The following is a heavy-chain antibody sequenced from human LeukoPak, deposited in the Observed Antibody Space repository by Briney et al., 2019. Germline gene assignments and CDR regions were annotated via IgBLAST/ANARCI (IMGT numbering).Heavy chain of an antibody. V-gene: IGHV4-34*01. J-gene: IGHJ4*02. D-gene: IGHD4-17*01. Sequence: PSETLSLTCAVYGGSISGYYWSWIRQPPGKGLEWIGEINHSGSTNYNPSLKSRVTISVDTSKNQFSLKLSSVTAADTAVYYCARSYYGDYGPFDYWGQGTLVTVSS. CDR1: GGSISGYY. CDR3: ARSYYGDYGPFDY. CDR2: INHSGST.